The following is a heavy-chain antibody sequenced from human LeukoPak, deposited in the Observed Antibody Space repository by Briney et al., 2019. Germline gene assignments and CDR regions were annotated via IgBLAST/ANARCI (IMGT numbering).Heavy chain of an antibody. CDR2: INHSGST. CDR3: ARRGGYDFWSGNFGNWFDP. Sequence: SETLSLTCAVYGGSFSGYYWSWIRQPPGKGLEWIGEINHSGSTNYNPSLKSRVTISVDTSKNQFSLKLISVTAADTAVYYCARRGGYDFWSGNFGNWFDPWGQGTLVTVSS. J-gene: IGHJ5*02. CDR1: GGSFSGYY. D-gene: IGHD3-3*01. V-gene: IGHV4-34*01.